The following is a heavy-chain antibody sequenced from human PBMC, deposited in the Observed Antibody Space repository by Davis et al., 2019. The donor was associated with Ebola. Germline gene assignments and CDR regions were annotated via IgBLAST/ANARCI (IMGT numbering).Heavy chain of an antibody. CDR2: VSYDGHKT. V-gene: IGHV3-30*03. CDR1: GFTFRNYA. CDR3: ATLFDRVLDY. Sequence: GESLKISCEASGFTFRNYAIHWVRQTPGKGLEWVGLVSYDGHKTFYTDSVKGRFTISRDNSENTLYLYMNSLRPEDTALYYCATLFDRVLDYWGQGALVTVSS. J-gene: IGHJ4*02. D-gene: IGHD3-10*01.